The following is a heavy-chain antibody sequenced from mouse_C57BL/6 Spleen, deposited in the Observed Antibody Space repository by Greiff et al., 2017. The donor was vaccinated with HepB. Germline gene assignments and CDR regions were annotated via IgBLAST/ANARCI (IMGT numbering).Heavy chain of an antibody. J-gene: IGHJ3*01. CDR2: IDPSDSET. V-gene: IGHV1-52*01. Sequence: QVQLKQPGAELVRPGSSVKLSCKASGYTFTSYWMHWVKQRPIQGLEWIGNIDPSDSETHYNQKFKDKATLTVDKSSSTAYMQLSSLTSEDSAVYYCAREDYDQAWFAYWGQGTLVTVSA. CDR1: GYTFTSYW. CDR3: AREDYDQAWFAY. D-gene: IGHD2-4*01.